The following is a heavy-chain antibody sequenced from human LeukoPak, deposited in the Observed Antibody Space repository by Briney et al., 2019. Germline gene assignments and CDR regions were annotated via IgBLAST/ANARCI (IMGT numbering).Heavy chain of an antibody. CDR1: GFTFGDYG. D-gene: IGHD1-26*01. CDR3: TRILLKWELPGSDAFDI. CDR2: IRSKAYGATT. V-gene: IGHV3-49*04. Sequence: GGSLRLSCITSGFTFGDYGLSWVRQAPGKGPEWVGFIRSKAYGATTEYAASLKDRFTISRGDSKSIAYLQVNSLKTEDTAVYYCTRILLKWELPGSDAFDIWGEGTMVTVSS. J-gene: IGHJ3*02.